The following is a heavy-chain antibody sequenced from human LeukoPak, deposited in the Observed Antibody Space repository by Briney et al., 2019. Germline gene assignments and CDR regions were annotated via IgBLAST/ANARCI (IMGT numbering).Heavy chain of an antibody. CDR3: ATTLGVLFSSRFDP. CDR2: IYYGGST. J-gene: IGHJ5*02. D-gene: IGHD3-16*01. V-gene: IGHV4-39*01. CDR1: GGSISSTSYY. Sequence: PSETLSLTCTVSGGSISSTSYYWGWIRQPPGKGLEWIGSIYYGGSTYCNPSLKSRVTISADTSKNQFSLKLSSVTAADTAVYYCATTLGVLFSSRFDPWGQGTLVTVSS.